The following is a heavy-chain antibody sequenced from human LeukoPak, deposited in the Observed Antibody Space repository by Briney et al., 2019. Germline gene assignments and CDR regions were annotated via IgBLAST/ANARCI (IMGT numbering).Heavy chain of an antibody. CDR3: ARVPGDTVMVLDY. V-gene: IGHV1-18*01. CDR1: GYTFTNYG. J-gene: IGHJ4*02. CDR2: ISVYNGNT. Sequence: GASVKVSCKASGYTFTNYGISWVRQAPGQGLDWMGWISVYNGNTNYAQQLQGRVTMTTDTSTNTAYLELTSLRSDDTAVYYCARVPGDTVMVLDYWGQGTLVTVSS. D-gene: IGHD5-18*01.